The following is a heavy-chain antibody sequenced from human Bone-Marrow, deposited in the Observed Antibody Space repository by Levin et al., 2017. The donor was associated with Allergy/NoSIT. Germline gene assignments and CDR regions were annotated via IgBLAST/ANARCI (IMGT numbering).Heavy chain of an antibody. CDR3: VRQGGVFSYSSSWQVDH. V-gene: IGHV4-39*01. D-gene: IGHD6-13*01. CDR1: GDSINNYNYY. J-gene: IGHJ4*01. CDR2: IYSGGST. Sequence: SETLSLTCTVSGDSINNYNYYWGWVRQPPGKGLEWIGNIYSGGSTSYNPSLQSRVTISAATSKSQFSLHLRSVSDADTAAYYCVRQGGVFSYSSSWQVDHWGRGILVSAS.